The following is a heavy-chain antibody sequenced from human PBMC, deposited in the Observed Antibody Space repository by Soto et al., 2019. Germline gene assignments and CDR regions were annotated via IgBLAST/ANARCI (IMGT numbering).Heavy chain of an antibody. Sequence: ASVKVSCKASGYTFTGYYMHWVRQAPGQGLEWMGWINPNSGGTNYAQKFQGWVTMTRDTSISTAYMELSRLRSDDTAVYYCARGTWSMVRGALEPRFDYWGQGTLVTVSS. CDR3: ARGTWSMVRGALEPRFDY. CDR2: INPNSGGT. V-gene: IGHV1-2*04. J-gene: IGHJ4*02. CDR1: GYTFTGYY. D-gene: IGHD3-10*01.